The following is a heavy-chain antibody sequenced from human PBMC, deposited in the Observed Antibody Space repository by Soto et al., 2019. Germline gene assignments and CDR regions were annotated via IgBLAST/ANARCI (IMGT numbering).Heavy chain of an antibody. D-gene: IGHD3-16*02. CDR3: ARSDDFMITFGGVID. CDR2: IIPIFGTA. CDR1: GGTFSSYA. Sequence: ASVKVSCKASGGTFSSYAISWVRQAPGQGLEWMGGIIPIFGTANYAQKFQGRVTITADESTSTAYMELSSLRSEDTAVYYCARSDDFMITFGGVIDWSQGTLVTVSS. V-gene: IGHV1-69*13. J-gene: IGHJ4*02.